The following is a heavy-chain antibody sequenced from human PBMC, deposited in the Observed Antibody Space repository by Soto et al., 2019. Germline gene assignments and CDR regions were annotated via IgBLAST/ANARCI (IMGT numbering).Heavy chain of an antibody. CDR3: ARVYYDYIWGMPGVAFDI. Sequence: PSETLSLTCTVSGGSISSYYWSWIRQPPGKGLEWIGYIYYSGSTNYNPSLKSRVTISVDTSKNQFSLKLSSVTAADTAVYYCARVYYDYIWGMPGVAFDIWGQGTMVTVSS. D-gene: IGHD3-16*01. CDR2: IYYSGST. J-gene: IGHJ3*02. CDR1: GGSISSYY. V-gene: IGHV4-59*08.